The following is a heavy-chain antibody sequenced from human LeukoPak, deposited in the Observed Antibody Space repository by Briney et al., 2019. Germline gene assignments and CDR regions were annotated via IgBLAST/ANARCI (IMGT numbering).Heavy chain of an antibody. D-gene: IGHD3-22*01. CDR2: INPRGGGT. CDR1: GYTFTPYY. J-gene: IGHJ3*02. Sequence: ASVKVSCKASGYTFTPYYMHWVRQAPGHRLEWMGIINPRGGGTSYAQKCQGRVTMTRDMSTSTVYMELSRLRSEDTAVYYCATDTYYYDMRTDAFDIWGQGTMVTVSS. CDR3: ATDTYYYDMRTDAFDI. V-gene: IGHV1-46*01.